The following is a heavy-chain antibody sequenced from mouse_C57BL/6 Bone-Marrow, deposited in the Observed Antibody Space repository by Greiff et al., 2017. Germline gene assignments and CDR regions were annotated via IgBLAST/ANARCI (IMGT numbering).Heavy chain of an antibody. J-gene: IGHJ2*01. V-gene: IGHV1-7*01. Sequence: QVQLQQPGAELVRPGSSVKMSCKASGYTFTSYWMHWVKQRPGQGLEWIGYINPSSGYTKYNQKFKGKATLTADTSSSTAYMQLSRLTYEASAVXVCARYTPVGGGLDYWGQGTTLTVSS. CDR3: ARYTPVGGGLDY. CDR2: INPSSGYT. D-gene: IGHD1-1*01. CDR1: GYTFTSYW.